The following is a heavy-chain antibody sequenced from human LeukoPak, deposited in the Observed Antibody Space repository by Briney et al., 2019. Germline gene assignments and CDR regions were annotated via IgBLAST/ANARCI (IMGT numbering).Heavy chain of an antibody. CDR1: GFTFSSYW. V-gene: IGHV3-7*01. D-gene: IGHD3-22*01. CDR3: AREDPNYYDSSGYYYSHGDY. J-gene: IGHJ4*02. CDR2: IKQDGSEK. Sequence: GSLRLSCAASGFTFSSYWMSWVRQAPGKGLEWVANIKQDGSEKYYVDSVKGRFTISRDNAKNSLYLQMNSLRAEDTAVYYCAREDPNYYDSSGYYYSHGDYWGQGTLVTVSS.